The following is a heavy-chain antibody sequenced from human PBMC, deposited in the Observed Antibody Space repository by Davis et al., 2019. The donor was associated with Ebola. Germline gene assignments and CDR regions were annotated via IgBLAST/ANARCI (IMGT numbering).Heavy chain of an antibody. CDR2: ISYDGSHE. Sequence: GESLKISCAASGFTVSSNYMSWVRQAPGKGLEWVAVISYDGSHEYYSDSVKGRFTISRDNSRGTLYLQMNSLRVEDSAIYYCVKDSSNIWFDIWGQGTLVTVSS. J-gene: IGHJ3*02. D-gene: IGHD2/OR15-2a*01. CDR3: VKDSSNIWFDI. V-gene: IGHV3-30*18. CDR1: GFTVSSNY.